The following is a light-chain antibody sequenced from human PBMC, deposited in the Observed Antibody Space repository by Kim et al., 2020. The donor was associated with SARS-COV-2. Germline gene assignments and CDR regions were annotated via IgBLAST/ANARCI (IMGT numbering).Light chain of an antibody. Sequence: GQSITSSGTGTSRDVGGNNYVSWYQQHPGKAPTLLIYEVSNRPSGVSNRFAGSKSGNTASLTISGLQAEDEADYYCSSYTGSNTRVFGGGTQLTVL. CDR3: SSYTGSNTRV. CDR2: EVS. V-gene: IGLV2-14*01. J-gene: IGLJ3*02. CDR1: SRDVGGNNY.